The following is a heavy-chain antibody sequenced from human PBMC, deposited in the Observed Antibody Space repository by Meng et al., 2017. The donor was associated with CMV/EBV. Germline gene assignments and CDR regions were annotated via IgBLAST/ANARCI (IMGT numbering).Heavy chain of an antibody. CDR1: GFTFSSYS. CDR2: ISSSSSYI. J-gene: IGHJ6*02. D-gene: IGHD2-21*01. Sequence: GGSLRLSCAASGFTFSSYSMNWVRQAPGKGLEWVSSISSSSSYIYYADSVKGRFTISRDNAKNSLYLQMNSLRAEDTAVYYCAREDCSHSLEYYYYGMDVWGQGTTVTVSS. CDR3: AREDCSHSLEYYYYGMDV. V-gene: IGHV3-21*01.